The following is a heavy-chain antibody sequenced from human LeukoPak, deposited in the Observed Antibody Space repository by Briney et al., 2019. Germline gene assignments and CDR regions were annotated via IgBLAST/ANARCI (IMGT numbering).Heavy chain of an antibody. CDR2: IIPILGIA. V-gene: IGHV1-69*04. CDR1: GYTFTSYG. Sequence: ASVKVSCKASGYTFTSYGISWVRQAPGQGLEWMGRIIPILGIANYAQKFQGRVTITADKSTSTAYMELSSLRSEDTAVYYCARDHAQDSSGSYDYWGQGTLVTVSS. D-gene: IGHD3-22*01. J-gene: IGHJ4*02. CDR3: ARDHAQDSSGSYDY.